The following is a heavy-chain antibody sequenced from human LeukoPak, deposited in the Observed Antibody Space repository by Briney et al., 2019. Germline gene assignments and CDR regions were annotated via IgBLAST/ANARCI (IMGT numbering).Heavy chain of an antibody. J-gene: IGHJ4*02. V-gene: IGHV4-30-4*01. CDR1: GGSISSGDYY. CDR2: IYYSGST. CDR3: ARVTGDWHIVAARFDY. D-gene: IGHD5-12*01. Sequence: SETLSLTCTVSGGSISSGDYYWSWIRQPPGKGLEWIGYIYYSGSTYYNPSLKSRVNISVDTSKNQFSLKLSSVTAADTAVYYCARVTGDWHIVAARFDYWGQGTLVTVSS.